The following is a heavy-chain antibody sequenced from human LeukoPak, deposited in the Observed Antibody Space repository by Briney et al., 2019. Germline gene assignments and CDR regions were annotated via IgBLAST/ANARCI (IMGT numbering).Heavy chain of an antibody. J-gene: IGHJ4*02. CDR2: IYYSGST. CDR3: ARDRIDYYGSGSYYTSIFDY. D-gene: IGHD3-10*01. CDR1: GGSISSYY. V-gene: IGHV4-59*01. Sequence: SETLSLTCSVSGGSISSYYWSWIRQPPGKGLEWIGYIYYSGSTNYNPSLKSRVTISVDTSKNQFSLKLSSVTAADTAVYYCARDRIDYYGSGSYYTSIFDYWGQGTLVTVSS.